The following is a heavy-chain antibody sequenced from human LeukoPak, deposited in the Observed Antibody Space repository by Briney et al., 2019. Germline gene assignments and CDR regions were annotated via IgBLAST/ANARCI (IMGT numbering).Heavy chain of an antibody. CDR3: ARDIAYDSSGSYSPHFDS. V-gene: IGHV3-53*01. CDR2: IYSGGST. J-gene: IGHJ4*02. D-gene: IGHD3-22*01. CDR1: GFTVSSNY. Sequence: GGSLRLSCAASGFTVSSNYMRWVRQAPGKGLEWVSVIYSGGSTYYADSVKGRFTISRDNSKNTLYLQMNSLRAEDTAVYYCARDIAYDSSGSYSPHFDSRGQGTLVTVSS.